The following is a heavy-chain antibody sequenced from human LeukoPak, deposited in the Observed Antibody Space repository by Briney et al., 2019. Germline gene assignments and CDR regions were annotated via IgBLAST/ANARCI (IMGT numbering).Heavy chain of an antibody. J-gene: IGHJ6*02. CDR2: IGSDGKT. CDR1: GFTFSAYA. D-gene: IGHD3-10*02. CDR3: ARDLRYYVAMDV. Sequence: GGSLRLSCEASGFTFSAYAMTWVRQAPGKGLEWVSSIGSDGKTHYSESVKGRFAISRDNSKSMLFLQLNSLRAEDTALYYCARDLRYYVAMDVWGQGTTVTVSS. V-gene: IGHV3-23*01.